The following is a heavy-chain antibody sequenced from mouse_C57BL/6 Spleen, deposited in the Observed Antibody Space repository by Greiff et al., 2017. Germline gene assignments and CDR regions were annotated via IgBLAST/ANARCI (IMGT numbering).Heavy chain of an antibody. V-gene: IGHV1-80*01. CDR1: GYAFSSYW. D-gene: IGHD2-4*01. Sequence: QVQLQQSGAELVKPGASVKISCKASGYAFSSYWMNWVKQRPGKGLEWIGQIYPGDGGTNYNGKFKGKATLTADKSSSTAYMQLSSLTSEDSAVYFCASYDYDDWTWFAYWGQGTLVTVSA. CDR3: ASYDYDDWTWFAY. J-gene: IGHJ3*01. CDR2: IYPGDGGT.